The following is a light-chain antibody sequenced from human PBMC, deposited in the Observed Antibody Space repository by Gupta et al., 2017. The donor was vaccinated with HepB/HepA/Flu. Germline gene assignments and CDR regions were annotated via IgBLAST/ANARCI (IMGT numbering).Light chain of an antibody. J-gene: IGKJ1*01. V-gene: IGKV3-15*01. CDR1: HSVSSN. CDR3: QQYNNWPPWT. CDR2: NAS. Sequence: EIVMPQSPATLSVSTGERATLSCRASHSVSSNLAWYQQKPGQSPRLLIYNASARATGIPARFSGSGSGTEFTLTISSLQSEDFAVYYCQQYNNWPPWTFGQGTKVEIK.